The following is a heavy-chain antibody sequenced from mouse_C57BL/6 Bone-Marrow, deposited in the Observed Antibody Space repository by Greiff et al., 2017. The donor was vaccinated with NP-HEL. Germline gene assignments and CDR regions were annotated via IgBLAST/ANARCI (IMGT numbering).Heavy chain of an antibody. CDR2: INPSSGYT. CDR1: GYTFTSYT. V-gene: IGHV1-4*01. CDR3: ARRDGDV. J-gene: IGHJ1*03. Sequence: VQLQQSGAELARPGASVKMSCKASGYTFTSYTMHWVKQGPGQGLEWIGYINPSSGYTKYNQKFKDKATLTADKSSSTAYMQLSSLTSEDSAVYYCARRDGDVWGTGTTVTVSS. D-gene: IGHD3-3*01.